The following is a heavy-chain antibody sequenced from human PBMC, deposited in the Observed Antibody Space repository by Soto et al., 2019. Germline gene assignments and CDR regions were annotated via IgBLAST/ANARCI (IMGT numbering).Heavy chain of an antibody. J-gene: IGHJ6*02. V-gene: IGHV1-2*04. CDR2: INPNSGGT. Sequence: QVQLVQSGAEVKKPGASVKVSCKASGYTFTGYYMHWVRQAPGQGLEWMGWINPNSGGTNYAQKFQGWVTMTRDTSLSTSYLQLRSLRSDATAVYYCTIVYGSAESYYYYGMDVWGQGTTVTVSS. CDR1: GYTFTGYY. CDR3: TIVYGSAESYYYYGMDV. D-gene: IGHD3-10*01.